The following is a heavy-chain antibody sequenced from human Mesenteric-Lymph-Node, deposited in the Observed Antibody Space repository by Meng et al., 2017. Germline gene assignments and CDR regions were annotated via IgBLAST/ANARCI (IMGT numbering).Heavy chain of an antibody. CDR3: ARDLGAADHDY. V-gene: IGHV3-21*01. Sequence: ETLSLTCAASGFTFSSYSMNWVRQAPGKGLEWVSSISSSSSYIYYADSVKGRFTISRDNAKNSLYLQMNSLRAEDTAVYYCARDLGAADHDYWGQGTLVTVSS. D-gene: IGHD2-15*01. CDR2: ISSSSSYI. J-gene: IGHJ4*02. CDR1: GFTFSSYS.